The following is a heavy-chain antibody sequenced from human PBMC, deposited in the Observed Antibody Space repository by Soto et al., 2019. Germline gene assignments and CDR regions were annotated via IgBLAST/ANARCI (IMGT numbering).Heavy chain of an antibody. D-gene: IGHD6-13*01. V-gene: IGHV1-18*01. CDR2: IGGYKGNT. CDR1: GYTFTSYD. Sequence: GASVKVSCKASGYTFTSYDINWVRQATGQGLEWMGWIGGYKGNTNYAQKLQGRVTLTTDTSTSTAYMELRSLRSDDTAVYYCASSIAAAVDFDYWGQGTLVTVSS. CDR3: ASSIAAAVDFDY. J-gene: IGHJ4*02.